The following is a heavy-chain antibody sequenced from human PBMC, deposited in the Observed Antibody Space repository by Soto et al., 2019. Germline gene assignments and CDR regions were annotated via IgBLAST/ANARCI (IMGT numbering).Heavy chain of an antibody. CDR3: ARGLTMVRGARYYYYYGMDV. CDR2: INSDGSST. Sequence: GGSLRLSCAASGFTFSSYWMHWVRQAPGKGLVWVSRINSDGSSTSYADSVKGRFTISRDNAKNTLYLQMNSLRAEDTAVYYCARGLTMVRGARYYYYYGMDVWGQGTTVTVSS. D-gene: IGHD3-10*01. CDR1: GFTFSSYW. V-gene: IGHV3-74*01. J-gene: IGHJ6*02.